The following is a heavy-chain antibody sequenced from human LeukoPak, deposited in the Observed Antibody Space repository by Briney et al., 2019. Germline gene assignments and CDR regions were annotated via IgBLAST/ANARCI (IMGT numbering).Heavy chain of an antibody. CDR3: ARGGDHHGFDY. V-gene: IGHV3-74*01. D-gene: IGHD4-17*01. Sequence: GGSLRLSCAASGFTFSSYWIHWVRQAPGEGLVWVSRINSGGSDTIYAESVKGRFTISRDNDKNTVYLQMNSLRAEDTAVYFCARGGDHHGFDYWGQGTLVTVSS. CDR2: INSGGSDT. J-gene: IGHJ4*02. CDR1: GFTFSSYW.